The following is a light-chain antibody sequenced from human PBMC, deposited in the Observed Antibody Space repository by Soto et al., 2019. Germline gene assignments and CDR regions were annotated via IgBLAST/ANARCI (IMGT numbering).Light chain of an antibody. CDR1: QTVSNQ. V-gene: IGKV3-11*01. Sequence: IVLTQSPVTLCLSPVETATLSCRASQTVSNQLAWYQQNPGQAPRLLIYDASRRVTGIPARFSGSGSGTDFTLTLSSLEPEDFAVYYCQQRAGSSTFGQGTRLEI. CDR2: DAS. J-gene: IGKJ5*01. CDR3: QQRAGSST.